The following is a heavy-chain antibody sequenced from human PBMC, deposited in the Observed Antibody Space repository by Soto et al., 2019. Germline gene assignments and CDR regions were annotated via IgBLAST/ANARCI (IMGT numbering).Heavy chain of an antibody. D-gene: IGHD4-17*01. V-gene: IGHV1-8*01. CDR1: GYTFTSYD. J-gene: IGHJ6*03. CDR2: MNPNSGNT. CDR3: ARGRHGDYVYYYYYMDV. Sequence: ASVKVSCKASGYTFTSYDINWVRQATGQGLEWMGWMNPNSGNTGYAQKFQGRVTMTRNTSISTAYMELSSLRSEDTAVYYCARGRHGDYVYYYYYMDVWGKGTTVTV.